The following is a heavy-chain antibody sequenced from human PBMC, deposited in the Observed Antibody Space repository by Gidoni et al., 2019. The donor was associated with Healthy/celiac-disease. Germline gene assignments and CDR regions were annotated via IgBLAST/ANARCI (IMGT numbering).Heavy chain of an antibody. D-gene: IGHD3-3*01. V-gene: IGHV1-18*01. CDR3: ARETYYDFWSGAFDI. CDR1: VYTFTSDG. J-gene: IGHJ3*02. Sequence: QVQLVPSGAEIKTPAASAKVSSSASVYTFTSDGISWVRQAPGQGLEWMGGISADNGNTNYAQKLQGRVTMTTDTSTSTAYMELRSLRSDDTAVYYCARETYYDFWSGAFDIWGQGTMVTVSS. CDR2: ISADNGNT.